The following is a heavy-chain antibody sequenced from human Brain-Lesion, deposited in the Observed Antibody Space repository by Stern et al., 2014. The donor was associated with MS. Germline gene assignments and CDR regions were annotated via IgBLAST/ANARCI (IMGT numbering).Heavy chain of an antibody. CDR3: ARGRVVPGFQYYATDV. Sequence: QLQLQGSGPGLVKPSQTLSLSCTVSGGSISSGGYYWSWIRQPAGKGLEWIGRIFNSGSTSYNPSLKSRVPKSIDTSKNQFSLRLNSMTAADTAVYYCARGRVVPGFQYYATDVWGQGTTVIVSS. V-gene: IGHV4-61*02. J-gene: IGHJ6*02. CDR2: IFNSGST. D-gene: IGHD2-2*01. CDR1: GGSISSGGYY.